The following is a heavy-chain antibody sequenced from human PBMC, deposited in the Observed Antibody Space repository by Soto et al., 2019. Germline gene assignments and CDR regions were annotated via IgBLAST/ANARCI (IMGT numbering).Heavy chain of an antibody. CDR2: INEDGSER. Sequence: EVQLVESGGGLVQPGGSLRLSCAASGFTFSTYWMSWVRQTPGKGLEWVANINEDGSERYYVDSVKGRFTISRDNAKNSLYLQLNSLRGEDTAVYYCARVWFLVYWGQGTLVTVSS. D-gene: IGHD2-21*01. CDR3: ARVWFLVY. CDR1: GFTFSTYW. V-gene: IGHV3-7*05. J-gene: IGHJ4*02.